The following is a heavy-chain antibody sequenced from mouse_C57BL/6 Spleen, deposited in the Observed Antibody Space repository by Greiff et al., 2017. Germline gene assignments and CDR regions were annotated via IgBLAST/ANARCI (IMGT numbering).Heavy chain of an antibody. Sequence: QVQLQQPGTELVKPGASVKLSCKASGYTFTSYWMHWVKQRPGQGLEWIGNINPSNGGTNYNEKFKSKATLTVDKSSSTAYMQLSSLTSEDSAVYYCARSKVITTVVYWYFDVWGTGTTVTVSS. V-gene: IGHV1-53*01. CDR2: INPSNGGT. CDR1: GYTFTSYW. CDR3: ARSKVITTVVYWYFDV. J-gene: IGHJ1*03. D-gene: IGHD1-1*01.